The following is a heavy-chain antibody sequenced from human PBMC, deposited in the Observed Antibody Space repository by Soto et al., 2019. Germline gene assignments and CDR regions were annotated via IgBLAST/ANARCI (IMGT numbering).Heavy chain of an antibody. CDR3: ARDLDYYDSSGSRSRAFDI. J-gene: IGHJ3*02. Sequence: LRLSCAVSGFTFSSYSMNWVRQAPGKGLEWVSSISSSSSYIYYADSVKGRFTISRDNAKNSLYLQMNSLRAEDTAVYYCARDLDYYDSSGSRSRAFDIWGQGTMVTVSS. CDR1: GFTFSSYS. CDR2: ISSSSSYI. D-gene: IGHD3-22*01. V-gene: IGHV3-21*01.